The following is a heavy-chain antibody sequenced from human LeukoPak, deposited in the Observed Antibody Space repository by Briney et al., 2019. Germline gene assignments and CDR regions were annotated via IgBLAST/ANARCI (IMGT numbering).Heavy chain of an antibody. V-gene: IGHV1-2*02. Sequence: ASVKVSCMASGYTFTGYYMHWVRQAPGQGLEWMGWINPSSGGTNYAQKFQGRVTMTRDTSISTAYMELSRLRSDDTAVYYCARDLRYSGSPPTDYWGQGTLVTVSS. CDR1: GYTFTGYY. J-gene: IGHJ4*02. D-gene: IGHD1-26*01. CDR3: ARDLRYSGSPPTDY. CDR2: INPSSGGT.